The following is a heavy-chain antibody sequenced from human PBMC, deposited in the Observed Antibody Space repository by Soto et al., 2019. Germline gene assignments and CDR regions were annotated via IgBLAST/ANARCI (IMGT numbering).Heavy chain of an antibody. CDR1: GFTVSSNY. J-gene: IGHJ4*02. CDR3: ARGLVGSPVYSSSSDVGFDY. Sequence: GSLRLSCAASGFTVSSNYMSWVRQAPGKGLEWVSVIYSGGSTYYADSVKGRFTISRGNSKNTLYLQMNSLRAEDTAVYYCARGLVGSPVYSSSSDVGFDYWGQGTLVTVSS. CDR2: IYSGGST. V-gene: IGHV3-53*01. D-gene: IGHD6-6*01.